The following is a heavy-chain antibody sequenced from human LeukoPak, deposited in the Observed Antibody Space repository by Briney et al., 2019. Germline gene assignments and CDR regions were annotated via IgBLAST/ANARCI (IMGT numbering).Heavy chain of an antibody. V-gene: IGHV4-39*01. Sequence: SEILSLTCTVSGGSISSSSYYWGWIRQPPGKGLEWIGSIYYSGSTYYNPSLKSRVTISVDTSKNQFSLKLSSVTAADTAVYYCARHPPSRGYSYGYPPNYFDYWGQGTLVTVSS. D-gene: IGHD5-18*01. CDR3: ARHPPSRGYSYGYPPNYFDY. CDR2: IYYSGST. J-gene: IGHJ4*02. CDR1: GGSISSSSYY.